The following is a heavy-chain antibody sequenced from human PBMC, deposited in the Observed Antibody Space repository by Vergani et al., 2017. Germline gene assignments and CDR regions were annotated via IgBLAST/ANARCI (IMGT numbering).Heavy chain of an antibody. V-gene: IGHV4-39*01. D-gene: IGHD6-6*01. J-gene: IGHJ4*02. CDR3: ARSPLDRQLVGYYFDY. CDR2: MYYSGST. CDR1: GGSVSGSGYY. Sequence: QLLLQESGPGVVKPSETLSLICNVSGGSVSGSGYYWGWVRQSPGKGLEWIGTMYYSGSTYHNPSLKSRVSMSVDTSKNQFSLKLSSVTAADTAVYYCARSPLDRQLVGYYFDYWGQGTLVTVSS.